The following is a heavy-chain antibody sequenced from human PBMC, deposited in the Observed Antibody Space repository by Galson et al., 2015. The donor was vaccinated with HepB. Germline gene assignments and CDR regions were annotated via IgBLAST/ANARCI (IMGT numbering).Heavy chain of an antibody. D-gene: IGHD3-10*01. J-gene: IGHJ4*02. CDR3: ARDLAGRGVTNGRLDY. CDR1: GFTFTNYD. CDR2: VSYDGSSK. Sequence: SLRLSCAASGFTFTNYDMHWVRQAPGKGLEWVTLVSYDGSSKYYADSVKGRFTISRDNSKNTVYLQMNSLRAEDTAVYYCARDLAGRGVTNGRLDYWGQGSLVTVSS. V-gene: IGHV3-30*03.